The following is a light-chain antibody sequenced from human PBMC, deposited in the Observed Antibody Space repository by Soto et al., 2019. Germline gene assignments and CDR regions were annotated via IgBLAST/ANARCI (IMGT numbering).Light chain of an antibody. Sequence: EIVLTQSPGTLSFSPGERATLSCRASQSVSFSYLAWYQQKPGQAPRLLIYGASSRATGIPDRFSGSGSGTDFTLTISRLEPEDFAVYYCQQYGRSPLTFGGGTKVDIK. CDR2: GAS. CDR3: QQYGRSPLT. J-gene: IGKJ4*01. CDR1: QSVSFSY. V-gene: IGKV3-20*01.